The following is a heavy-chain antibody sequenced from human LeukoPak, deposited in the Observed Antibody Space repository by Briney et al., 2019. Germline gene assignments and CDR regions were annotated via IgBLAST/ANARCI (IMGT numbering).Heavy chain of an antibody. D-gene: IGHD5-12*01. V-gene: IGHV3-11*01. J-gene: IGHJ6*03. Sequence: GRSLRLSCAASGFTFSDYYMSWIRQAPGKGLEWVSYISSSGSTIYYADSVKGRFTISRDNAKNSLYLQMNSLRAEDTAVYYCARVDSGYDSGYYYYYMDVWGKGTTVTVSS. CDR3: ARVDSGYDSGYYYYYMDV. CDR2: ISSSGSTI. CDR1: GFTFSDYY.